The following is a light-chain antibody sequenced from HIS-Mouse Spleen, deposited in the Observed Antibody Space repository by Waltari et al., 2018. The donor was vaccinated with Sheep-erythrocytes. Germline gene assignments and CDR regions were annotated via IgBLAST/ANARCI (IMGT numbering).Light chain of an antibody. CDR2: AAS. CDR3: QQANSFPPT. J-gene: IGKJ5*01. Sequence: DIQMTQSPSSVSASVGDRVTITCRASQGISSWVGWYQQKPGKAPKLLIYAASRLQSVVPSRFSGSGSVTDFTLTISSLQPEDFATYYCQQANSFPPTFGQGTRLEIK. CDR1: QGISSW. V-gene: IGKV1-12*01.